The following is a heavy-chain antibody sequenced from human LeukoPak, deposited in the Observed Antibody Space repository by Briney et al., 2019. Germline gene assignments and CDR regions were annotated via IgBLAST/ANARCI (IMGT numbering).Heavy chain of an antibody. D-gene: IGHD3-10*01. CDR2: MNPNSGNT. J-gene: IGHJ4*02. V-gene: IGHV1-8*03. CDR1: GYTFTSYD. CDR3: ARGRRLYGSGSYQIDY. Sequence: ASVKVSCKASGYTFTSYDINWVRQATGQGLEWMGWMNPNSGNTGYAQKFQGRVTITRNTSISTAYMELSSLRSEDTAVYYCARGRRLYGSGSYQIDYWGQGTLVTVSS.